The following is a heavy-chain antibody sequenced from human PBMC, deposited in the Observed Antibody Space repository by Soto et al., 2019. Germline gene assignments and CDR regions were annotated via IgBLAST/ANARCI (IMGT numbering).Heavy chain of an antibody. CDR2: ISGGGGST. Sequence: EVQLLESGGGLVQPGGSLRLSCSVSGFTFSTYAMTWVRQASGKGLEWVSIISGGGGSTYYADSVKGRFTISRDNLENTVYLQMNSLTAEDTAVYYCAKDRYSTGERGWFDSWGQGTLVTVSS. D-gene: IGHD4-4*01. J-gene: IGHJ5*01. CDR1: GFTFSTYA. V-gene: IGHV3-23*01. CDR3: AKDRYSTGERGWFDS.